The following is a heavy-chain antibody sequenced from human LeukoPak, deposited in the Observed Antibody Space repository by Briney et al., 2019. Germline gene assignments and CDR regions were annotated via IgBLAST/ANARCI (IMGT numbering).Heavy chain of an antibody. Sequence: MPSETLSLTCAVYGGSLSAYYWSWFRQPPGKELEWLGEINHSGSTTYNPSLKSRVTISVDTSKNQFSLKVTSVTAADTAVYYCAYDFWSGYRSGNPAGFDPWGQGTLVTVSS. J-gene: IGHJ5*02. CDR3: AYDFWSGYRSGNPAGFDP. D-gene: IGHD3-3*01. CDR1: GGSLSAYY. CDR2: INHSGST. V-gene: IGHV4-34*01.